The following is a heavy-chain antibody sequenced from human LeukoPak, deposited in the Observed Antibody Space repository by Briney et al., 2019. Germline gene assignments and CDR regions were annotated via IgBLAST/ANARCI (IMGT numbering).Heavy chain of an antibody. Sequence: KASETLSLTCTVSGYSISSGYYWGWIRPPPGKGLEWIGSIYHSGSTYYNPYLKSRVTISVDTSKNQFSLKLSSVTAADTAVYYCARRWKVVGVFDYWGQGTLVTVSS. CDR3: ARRWKVVGVFDY. J-gene: IGHJ4*02. CDR1: GYSISSGYY. D-gene: IGHD2-15*01. V-gene: IGHV4-38-2*02. CDR2: IYHSGST.